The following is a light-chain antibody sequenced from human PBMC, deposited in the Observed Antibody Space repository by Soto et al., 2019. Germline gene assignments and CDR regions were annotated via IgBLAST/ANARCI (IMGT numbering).Light chain of an antibody. Sequence: EIVLTQSPGTLSLSPGERATLSCRASQSVSSTYLAWYQLKPGQAPRLLIYGASSRATGIPDRFSGSGSGKDFTLTISRLEPEYFAVYYCQHYRAFGQGTKVEIK. CDR3: QHYRA. V-gene: IGKV3-20*01. J-gene: IGKJ1*01. CDR1: QSVSSTY. CDR2: GAS.